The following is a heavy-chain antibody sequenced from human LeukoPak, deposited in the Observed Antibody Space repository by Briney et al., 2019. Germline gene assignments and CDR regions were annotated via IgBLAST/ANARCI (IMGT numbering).Heavy chain of an antibody. CDR1: GFTFNSYG. CDR2: ISGSGGST. J-gene: IGHJ4*02. D-gene: IGHD3-10*01. Sequence: GGSLRLSCAASGFTFNSYGMSWVRQAPGKGLEWVSGISGSGGSTYYADSVKGRFTISRDNSKNTLYLQMNSLRAEDTAAYYCAKDLHYGSADYWGQGTLVTVSS. V-gene: IGHV3-23*01. CDR3: AKDLHYGSADY.